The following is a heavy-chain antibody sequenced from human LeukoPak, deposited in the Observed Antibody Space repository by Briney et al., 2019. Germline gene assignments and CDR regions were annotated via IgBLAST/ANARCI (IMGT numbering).Heavy chain of an antibody. CDR2: IKSKTDGGTT. V-gene: IGHV3-15*01. CDR1: GFTFSNAW. J-gene: IGHJ6*02. Sequence: GGSLRLSCSASGFTFSNAWMSWVRQAPGKGLEWVGRIKSKTDGGTTDHAAPVKGRFTISRDDSKNTLYLQMNSLKTEDTAVYYCTTDYYYYYGMDVWGQGTTATVSS. CDR3: TTDYYYYYGMDV.